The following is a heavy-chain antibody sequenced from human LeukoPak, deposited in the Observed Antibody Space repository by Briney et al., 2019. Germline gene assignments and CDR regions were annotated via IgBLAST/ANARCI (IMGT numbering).Heavy chain of an antibody. V-gene: IGHV3-30*04. D-gene: IGHD3-10*01. CDR1: GLTFSSYA. CDR2: ISYDGSNK. J-gene: IGHJ4*02. Sequence: HPGGSLRLSCAVSGLTFSSYAMHWVRQAPGKGLEWVAVISYDGSNKYYADSVKGRFTISRDNSKNTLYLQMNSLRAEDTAVYFCARGGVDYYGSGTYYLMYYFDYWGQGALVTVSS. CDR3: ARGGVDYYGSGTYYLMYYFDY.